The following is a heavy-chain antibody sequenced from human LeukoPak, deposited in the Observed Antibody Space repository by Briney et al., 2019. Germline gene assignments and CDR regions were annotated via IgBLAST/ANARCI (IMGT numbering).Heavy chain of an antibody. J-gene: IGHJ4*02. CDR1: GYTFTGYY. CDR3: ARVIFGYYGSGSYDY. V-gene: IGHV1-2*06. CDR2: INPNSGGT. D-gene: IGHD3-10*01. Sequence: ASVKVSCKASGYTFTGYYMHWVRQAPGQGLEWMGRINPNSGGTNYAQKFQGGVTMTRDTSISTAYMELSRLRSDDTAVYYCARVIFGYYGSGSYDYWGQGTLVTVSS.